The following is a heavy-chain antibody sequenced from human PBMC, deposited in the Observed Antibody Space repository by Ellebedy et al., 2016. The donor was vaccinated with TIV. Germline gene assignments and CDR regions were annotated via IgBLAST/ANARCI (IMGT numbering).Heavy chain of an antibody. CDR1: GYTFTSYA. J-gene: IGHJ5*02. D-gene: IGHD6-19*01. V-gene: IGHV1-3*01. CDR2: INAGNGNT. Sequence: AASVKVSCKASGYTFTSYAMHWVRQAPGQRLEWMGWINAGNGNTKYSQKFQGRVTITRDTSASTAYMALSSLRSEDTAVYYCARGLIAVAGTMWFDPWGQGTLVTVSS. CDR3: ARGLIAVAGTMWFDP.